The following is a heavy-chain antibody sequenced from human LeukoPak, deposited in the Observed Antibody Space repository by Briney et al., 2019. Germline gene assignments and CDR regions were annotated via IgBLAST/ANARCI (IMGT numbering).Heavy chain of an antibody. J-gene: IGHJ6*02. D-gene: IGHD2-15*01. V-gene: IGHV4-61*02. Sequence: PSQTLSLACTVSGGSISSGSYHWSWIRQPAGKGLEWIGRIYTSGSTNYNPSLKSRVTISVDTSKNQFSLKLSSVTAADTAVYYCARVQRQYCSGGSCYSDQYYYYGMDVWGQGTTVTVSS. CDR2: IYTSGST. CDR3: ARVQRQYCSGGSCYSDQYYYYGMDV. CDR1: GGSISSGSYH.